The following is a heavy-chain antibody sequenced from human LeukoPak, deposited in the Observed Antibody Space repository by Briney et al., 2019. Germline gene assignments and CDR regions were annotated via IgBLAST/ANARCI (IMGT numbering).Heavy chain of an antibody. D-gene: IGHD4/OR15-4a*01. CDR1: GFTFSSYG. CDR3: ARWSANYLNFDY. Sequence: GRSLRLSCSASGFTFSSYGMHWVRQAPGKGLEWVAVISYDGSNKYYADSVKGRFTISRDNSKNTLYLQMNSLRAEDTAVYYCARWSANYLNFDYWGQGTLVTVSS. J-gene: IGHJ4*02. V-gene: IGHV3-30*03. CDR2: ISYDGSNK.